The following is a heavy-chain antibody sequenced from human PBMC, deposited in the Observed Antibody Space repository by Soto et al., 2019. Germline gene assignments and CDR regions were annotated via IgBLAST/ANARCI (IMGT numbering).Heavy chain of an antibody. Sequence: RSLTCTVSGGSISSGDYYWSWIRQPPGKGLEWIGYIYYSGSTYYNPSLKSRVTISVDTSKNQFSLKLSSVTAADTAVYYCARVGLYDFWSCYYDWFDPWGQGTLVTVSS. J-gene: IGHJ5*02. V-gene: IGHV4-30-4*01. CDR2: IYYSGST. CDR1: GGSISSGDYY. D-gene: IGHD3-3*01. CDR3: ARVGLYDFWSCYYDWFDP.